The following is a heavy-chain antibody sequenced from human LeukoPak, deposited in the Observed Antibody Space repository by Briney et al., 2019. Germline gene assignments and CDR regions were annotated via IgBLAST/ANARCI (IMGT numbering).Heavy chain of an antibody. CDR1: GFTFSSYA. D-gene: IGHD1-26*01. Sequence: GGSLRLSCAASGFTFSSYALHWVRQAPGKGLEWVSSISYTGTYIYYADSVKGRFTISRDNAQNSLYLQMNSLRAEDTAIYYCVRDRGTYRPIDYWGQGTLVTVSS. CDR3: VRDRGTYRPIDY. J-gene: IGHJ4*02. V-gene: IGHV3-21*04. CDR2: ISYTGTYI.